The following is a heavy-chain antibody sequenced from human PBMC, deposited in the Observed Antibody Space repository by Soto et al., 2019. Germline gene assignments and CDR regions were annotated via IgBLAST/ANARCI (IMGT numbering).Heavy chain of an antibody. CDR2: ISGSGGST. D-gene: IGHD3-9*01. Sequence: GGSLRLSCAASGFTFSSYAMSWVRQAPGKGLEWVSAISGSGGSTYYADPVKGRFTISRDNSKNTLYLQMNSLRAEDTAVYYCAKDLQNDILTGYYHDAFDIWGQGTMVTVSS. CDR1: GFTFSSYA. V-gene: IGHV3-23*01. CDR3: AKDLQNDILTGYYHDAFDI. J-gene: IGHJ3*02.